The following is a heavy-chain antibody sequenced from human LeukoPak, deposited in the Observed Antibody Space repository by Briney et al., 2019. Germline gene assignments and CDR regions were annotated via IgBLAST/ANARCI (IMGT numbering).Heavy chain of an antibody. CDR3: AREARGSYYSWGCDY. Sequence: ASVKVSCKASGYTFTSYFMHWVRQAPGQGLEWLGKINPSSGSTSYAQKFQGRVTMTRDTSTSTVYMELSSLRSEDTAVYYCAREARGSYYSWGCDYWGQGTLVTVSS. V-gene: IGHV1-46*01. CDR2: INPSSGST. CDR1: GYTFTSYF. J-gene: IGHJ4*02. D-gene: IGHD1-26*01.